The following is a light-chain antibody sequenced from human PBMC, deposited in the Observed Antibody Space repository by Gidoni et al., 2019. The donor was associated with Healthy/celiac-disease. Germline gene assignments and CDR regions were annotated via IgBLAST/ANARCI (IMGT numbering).Light chain of an antibody. Sequence: IQMTQSPSSLSASVGDRVTITCRASQSISSSLNWYQQKPGKAPNLLIYAASSLHSGVPSRFSGSGSGTDFTLTISSLQPEDFATYYCQQSYSSWTFGQGTKVEIK. CDR1: QSISSS. CDR3: QQSYSSWT. CDR2: AAS. J-gene: IGKJ1*01. V-gene: IGKV1-39*01.